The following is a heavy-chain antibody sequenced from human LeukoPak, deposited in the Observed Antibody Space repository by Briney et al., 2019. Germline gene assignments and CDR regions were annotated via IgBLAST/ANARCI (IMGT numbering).Heavy chain of an antibody. CDR2: INPNSGGT. J-gene: IGHJ4*02. CDR3: ARGYSSGWYCVFNY. CDR1: GYTFTGYY. V-gene: IGHV1-2*02. D-gene: IGHD6-19*01. Sequence: ASVKVSCKASGYTFTGYYMHWVRQAPGQGLECMGWINPNSGGTNYAQKFQGRVTMTRDTSISTAYMELSRLRSDDTAVYYCARGYSSGWYCVFNYWGQGTLVTVSS.